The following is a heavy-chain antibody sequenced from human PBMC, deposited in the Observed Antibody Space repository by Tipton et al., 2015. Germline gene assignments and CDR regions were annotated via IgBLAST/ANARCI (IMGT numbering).Heavy chain of an antibody. J-gene: IGHJ5*02. V-gene: IGHV3-74*01. D-gene: IGHD3-3*01. Sequence: SLRLSCVASGFSITTYAMSWVRQAPGKGLEWVSRINSDGSDTTYADSVKGRFTISRDNAESTLYLQMNSLRAEDTAVYYCARSRSTDFWSGFFPWGQGTLVTVSS. CDR3: ARSRSTDFWSGFFP. CDR1: GFSITTYA. CDR2: INSDGSDT.